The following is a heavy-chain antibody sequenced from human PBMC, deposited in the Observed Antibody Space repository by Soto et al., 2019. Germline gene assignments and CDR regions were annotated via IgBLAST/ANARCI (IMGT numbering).Heavy chain of an antibody. CDR1: GGTFSSYA. D-gene: IGHD3-10*01. V-gene: IGHV1-69*01. CDR3: ARDRGYGSGSYYRSVNYGMDV. CDR2: IIPIFGTA. J-gene: IGHJ6*02. Sequence: QVQLVQSGAEVKKPGSSVKVSCKASGGTFSSYAISWVRQAPGQGLEWMGGIIPIFGTANYAQKFQGRVTITADESTSTAYMELSSLRSEDTAVYYCARDRGYGSGSYYRSVNYGMDVWGQGTTVTVSS.